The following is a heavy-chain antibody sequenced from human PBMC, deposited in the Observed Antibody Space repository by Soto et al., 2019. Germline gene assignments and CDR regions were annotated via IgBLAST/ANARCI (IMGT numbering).Heavy chain of an antibody. Sequence: GDSMKISCKGSGYSFTSYWIGWVRQMPGKGLEWMGIIYPGDSDTRYSPSFQGQVTISADKSISTAYLQWSSLKASDTAMYYCPRNSQYYDFWSSARSPQYYYYYYGMDVCGQGTTVTVSS. CDR2: IYPGDSDT. J-gene: IGHJ6*02. CDR1: GYSFTSYW. CDR3: PRNSQYYDFWSSARSPQYYYYYYGMDV. V-gene: IGHV5-51*01. D-gene: IGHD3-3*01.